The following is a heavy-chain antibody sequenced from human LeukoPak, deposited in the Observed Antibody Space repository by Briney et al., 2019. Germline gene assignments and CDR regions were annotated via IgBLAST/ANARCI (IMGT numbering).Heavy chain of an antibody. Sequence: GSSVKVSCKASGYTFHTNYMLWVRQAPGQGREWMGIINPSDGSASFAQTFQGRVTMTRDTSTSKFYMELSSLTSEDTAVYYCARDRGKVVIATYWYFDLWGRGNLVTASS. D-gene: IGHD3-22*01. CDR3: ARDRGKVVIATYWYFDL. CDR2: INPSDGSA. V-gene: IGHV1-46*02. CDR1: GYTFHTNY. J-gene: IGHJ2*01.